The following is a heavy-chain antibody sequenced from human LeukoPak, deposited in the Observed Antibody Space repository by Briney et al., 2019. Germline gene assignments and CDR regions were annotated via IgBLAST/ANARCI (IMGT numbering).Heavy chain of an antibody. CDR1: GVIFNNYA. Sequence: GGSLRLSCAVSGVIFNNYAMSWVRQAPGRGLEWVSVISASGGSTYYADSVKGRFTISRDNSKNTLYLQMNSLRAEDTAVYYCAKAPPYKKYFDYWGQGTLVTVSS. D-gene: IGHD1-1*01. CDR3: AKAPPYKKYFDY. V-gene: IGHV3-23*01. CDR2: ISASGGST. J-gene: IGHJ4*02.